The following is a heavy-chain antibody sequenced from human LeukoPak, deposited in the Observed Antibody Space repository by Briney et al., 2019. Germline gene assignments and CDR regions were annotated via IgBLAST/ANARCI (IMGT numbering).Heavy chain of an antibody. J-gene: IGHJ4*02. D-gene: IGHD3-22*01. Sequence: SETLSLTCTVSGGSISGCYWSWIRQPPGKGLEGIAYIYNSVTTNYNPSLKSRVTISVDTSKNQFSLKLNSVTAADTAVYYCAGLGLMARPGSGYYYAFDYWGQGTLVSVSS. CDR1: GGSISGCY. CDR3: AGLGLMARPGSGYYYAFDY. CDR2: IYNSVTT. V-gene: IGHV4-59*01.